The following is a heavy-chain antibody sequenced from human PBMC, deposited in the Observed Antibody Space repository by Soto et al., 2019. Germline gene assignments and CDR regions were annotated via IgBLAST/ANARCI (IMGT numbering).Heavy chain of an antibody. CDR3: ARNMDYYYGRGSGNGHGV. CDR1: GYTFTAYH. J-gene: IGHJ6*02. CDR2: INPKFGDT. D-gene: IGHD3-10*02. Sequence: QVRLVQSGAEVKEPGDSVRVSCEASGYTFTAYHIHWVRQAPGQGLEWMGWINPKFGDTGYAQAFQGRVSMTSDMSISTVYMELSRLTSDDTAIYYCARNMDYYYGRGSGNGHGVWGQGTTVTVFS. V-gene: IGHV1-2*02.